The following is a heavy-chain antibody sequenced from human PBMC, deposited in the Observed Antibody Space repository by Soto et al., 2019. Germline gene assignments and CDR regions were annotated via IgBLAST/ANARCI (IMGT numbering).Heavy chain of an antibody. V-gene: IGHV3-48*02. Sequence: GSLRLSCAVSGFTFRSYSMHWVRQAPGKGLEWISYSSKNLVHIFHADSMRGRFTISRDNAKNSLFLQMNSLRDEDTAVYYCTRDGGRAYDMDVWGQGTTVTVSS. J-gene: IGHJ6*02. CDR2: SSKNLVHI. CDR3: TRDGGRAYDMDV. CDR1: GFTFRSYS. D-gene: IGHD3-16*01.